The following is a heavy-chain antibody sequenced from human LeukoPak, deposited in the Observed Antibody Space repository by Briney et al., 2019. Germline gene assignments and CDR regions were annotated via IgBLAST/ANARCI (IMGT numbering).Heavy chain of an antibody. Sequence: KASETLSLTCTASGGSVSSHSWSWLRQPPGKGLEWIGYIHYSGSTNYNPSLKSRVTISVDTSKNQFSLKLNSVTAADTAVYYCASQGYWGQGTLVTVSS. CDR3: ASQGY. J-gene: IGHJ4*02. V-gene: IGHV4-59*02. CDR2: IHYSGST. CDR1: GGSVSSHS.